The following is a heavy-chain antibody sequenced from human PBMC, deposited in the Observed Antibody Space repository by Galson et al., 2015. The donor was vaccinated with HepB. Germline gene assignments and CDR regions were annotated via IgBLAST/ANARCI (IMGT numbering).Heavy chain of an antibody. CDR2: IIPIFGTA. Sequence: QSGAEVKKPGESLKVSCKASGYTFTSYAISWVRQAPGQGLEWMGGIIPIFGTANYAQKFQGRVTITADESTSTAYMELSSLRSEDTAVYYCASSEDPIGYCSGGTIYRYYYYMDVWGKGITVTVSS. V-gene: IGHV1-69*01. CDR1: GYTFTSYA. D-gene: IGHD2-15*01. CDR3: ASSEDPIGYCSGGTIYRYYYYMDV. J-gene: IGHJ6*03.